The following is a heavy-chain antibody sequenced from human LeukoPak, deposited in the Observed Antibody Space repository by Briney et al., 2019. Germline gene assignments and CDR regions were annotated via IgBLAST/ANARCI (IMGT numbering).Heavy chain of an antibody. CDR2: IFPGDSDT. V-gene: IGHV5-51*06. Sequence: GESLKISCQDSGYSFTSYWIGWVRQMPGKGLEWMGSIFPGDSDTTYSPSFEGQVTISDDKSISTAYLQWSSLKASDTAVYYCATLLDYVDPRLDYWGQGTLVTVSS. CDR1: GYSFTSYW. D-gene: IGHD4-17*01. J-gene: IGHJ4*02. CDR3: ATLLDYVDPRLDY.